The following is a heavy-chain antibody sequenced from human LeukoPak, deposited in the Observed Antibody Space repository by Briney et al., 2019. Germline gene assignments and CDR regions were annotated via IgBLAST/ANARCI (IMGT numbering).Heavy chain of an antibody. V-gene: IGHV1-69*05. Sequence: GASVKVSCKASGGTFSSYAISWVRQAPGQGLEWMGGIIPIFGTANYAQKFQGRVTITTDESTSTAYMELSSLRSEDTAVYYCASGVLGYCSSTSCYREGYFDYWGQGTLVTVSS. CDR3: ASGVLGYCSSTSCYREGYFDY. D-gene: IGHD2-2*02. CDR1: GGTFSSYA. J-gene: IGHJ4*02. CDR2: IIPIFGTA.